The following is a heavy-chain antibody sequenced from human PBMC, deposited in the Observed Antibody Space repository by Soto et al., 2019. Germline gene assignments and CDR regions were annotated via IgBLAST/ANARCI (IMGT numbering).Heavy chain of an antibody. Sequence: QVQLVQSGAEVKKPGASVKVSCKASGYTLSNYAITWVRQAPGQWLEWMGWISGYNGNTNYAQKLQCRVTMTTDTSTKTVQSELRSLRPDDTAVYYCARDTTYSRGWNFDCWGQGTLVTVSS. V-gene: IGHV1-18*01. J-gene: IGHJ4*02. CDR3: ARDTTYSRGWNFDC. CDR1: GYTLSNYA. CDR2: ISGYNGNT. D-gene: IGHD6-19*01.